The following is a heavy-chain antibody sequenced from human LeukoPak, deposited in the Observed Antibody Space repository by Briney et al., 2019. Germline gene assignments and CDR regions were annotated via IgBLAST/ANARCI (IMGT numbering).Heavy chain of an antibody. CDR2: INPSGGST. CDR3: ARDNYGDYVTQCFDY. CDR1: GYTFTSYY. Sequence: ASVKVSGKASGYTFTSYYMHWARQAPGQGLEWMGIINPSGGSTSYAQKFQGRVTMTRDTSTGTVYMELSSLRSEDTAVYYCARDNYGDYVTQCFDYWGQGTLVTVSS. D-gene: IGHD4-17*01. J-gene: IGHJ4*02. V-gene: IGHV1-46*03.